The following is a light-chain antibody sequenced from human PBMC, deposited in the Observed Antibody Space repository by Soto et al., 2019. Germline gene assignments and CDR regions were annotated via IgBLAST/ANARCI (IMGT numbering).Light chain of an antibody. CDR3: QQYGSLPIT. CDR2: DAS. V-gene: IGKV3-20*01. J-gene: IGKJ5*01. Sequence: EVVLTQSPATLSLSPGERATLSCRASQSISSSYLAWFQQKPGQAPRLLIYDASSRATGIPDRFSGSGSGTDFTLTISRVEPEDFAVYYCQQYGSLPITFGQGTRLEIK. CDR1: QSISSSY.